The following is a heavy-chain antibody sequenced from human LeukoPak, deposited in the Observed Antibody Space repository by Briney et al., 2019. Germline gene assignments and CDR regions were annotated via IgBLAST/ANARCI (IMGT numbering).Heavy chain of an antibody. J-gene: IGHJ4*02. Sequence: GRSLRLSCAASGFTFSSYGMHWVRQAPGKGLEWMAVISYDGSNKYYADSVKGRFTISRDNSKNTLYLQMNSLRAEDTAVYYCAKDWHYYDSSGYYYDGYWGQGTLVTVSS. CDR1: GFTFSSYG. CDR2: ISYDGSNK. CDR3: AKDWHYYDSSGYYYDGY. D-gene: IGHD3-22*01. V-gene: IGHV3-30*18.